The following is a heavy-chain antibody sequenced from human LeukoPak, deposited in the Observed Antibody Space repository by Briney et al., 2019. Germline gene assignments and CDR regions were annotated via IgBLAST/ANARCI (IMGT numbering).Heavy chain of an antibody. CDR3: ARASPGGAFDV. D-gene: IGHD2-8*02. V-gene: IGHV1-2*02. J-gene: IGHJ3*01. CDR1: GYTFTDY. Sequence: ASVKVFCKAPGYTFTDYMHWVRQAPGQGLEWMGWINPKSGATNHAEKFQGRATMTSDTSISTAYMELSSLKSDDTAVYYWARASPGGAFDVWGQGTIVTVSS. CDR2: INPKSGAT.